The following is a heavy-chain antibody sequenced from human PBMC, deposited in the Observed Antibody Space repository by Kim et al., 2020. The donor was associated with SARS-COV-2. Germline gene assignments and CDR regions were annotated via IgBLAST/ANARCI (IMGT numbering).Heavy chain of an antibody. V-gene: IGHV4-59*01. J-gene: IGHJ4*02. CDR1: GGSINSYY. Sequence: SETLSLTCTVSGGSINSYYWSWIRQPTGKGLEWIGYIYYSGSTKYSPSLESRVTISVDRSKNQFSLKLTSVTATDTAVYYCARDMGPINSWGQGTLVTVS. CDR2: IYYSGST. CDR3: ARDMGPINS. D-gene: IGHD1-26*01.